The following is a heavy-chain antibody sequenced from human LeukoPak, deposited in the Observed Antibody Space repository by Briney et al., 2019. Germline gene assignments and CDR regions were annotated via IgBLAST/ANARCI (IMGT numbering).Heavy chain of an antibody. CDR1: GFTFSSYS. J-gene: IGHJ4*02. CDR2: ISSSSTI. Sequence: PGGSLRLSCAASGFTFSSYSLNWVRQAPGKGLEWVSSISSSSTIYYADSVKGRFTISRDNAKNSLYLQMNSLRSEDTAVYYCARELAAAGTPDFGYWGQGTLVTVSS. V-gene: IGHV3-48*01. CDR3: ARELAAAGTPDFGY. D-gene: IGHD6-13*01.